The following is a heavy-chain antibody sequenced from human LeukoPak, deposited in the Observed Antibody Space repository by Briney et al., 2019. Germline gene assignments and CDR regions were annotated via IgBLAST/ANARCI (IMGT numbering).Heavy chain of an antibody. V-gene: IGHV1-2*02. CDR2: INPNSGGT. CDR1: GYTFTGYY. CDR3: ARGYSYGYSPFDY. Sequence: GASVKVSCKASGYTFTGYYMHWVRQAPGQGLEWMGWINPNSGGTNYAQKFQGRVTMTRDTSISTAYMELSRLRSDDTAVYYCARGYSYGYSPFDYWGQGTLVTVSS. D-gene: IGHD5-18*01. J-gene: IGHJ4*02.